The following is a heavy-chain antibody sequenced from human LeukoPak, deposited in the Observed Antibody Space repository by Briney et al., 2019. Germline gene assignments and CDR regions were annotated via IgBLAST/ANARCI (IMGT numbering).Heavy chain of an antibody. CDR2: MNPNSGNT. D-gene: IGHD6-13*01. J-gene: IGHJ4*02. Sequence: ASVNVSCKASVYTFTSYDINWVRQAPGQGLEWMGGMNPNSGNTGYAQKVQGRVTMTRNTSISTAYMELSSLRSEDTAVHYCARGRGSSWYVKGKDRSYYFDYWGQGTLVTVSS. CDR3: ARGRGSSWYVKGKDRSYYFDY. V-gene: IGHV1-8*01. CDR1: VYTFTSYD.